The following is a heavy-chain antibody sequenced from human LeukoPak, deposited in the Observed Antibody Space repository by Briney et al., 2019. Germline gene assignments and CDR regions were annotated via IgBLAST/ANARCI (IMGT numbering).Heavy chain of an antibody. J-gene: IGHJ4*02. CDR3: AGYRGYNSGLEKYYFDY. Sequence: SETLSLTCAVYGGSFSGYYWGWIRQPPGKELEWIGSIYYSGSTYYNPSLKSRVTISVDTSKNQFSLKPSSVTAADTAVYYCAGYRGYNSGLEKYYFDYWGQGTLVTVSS. D-gene: IGHD5-18*01. CDR2: IYYSGST. CDR1: GGSFSGYY. V-gene: IGHV4-39*01.